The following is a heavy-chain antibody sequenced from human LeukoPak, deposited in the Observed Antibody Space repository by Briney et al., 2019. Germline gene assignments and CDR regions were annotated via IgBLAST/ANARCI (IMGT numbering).Heavy chain of an antibody. D-gene: IGHD3-22*01. CDR2: ISGSGADT. V-gene: IGHV3-23*01. J-gene: IGHJ4*02. CDR1: GSTSSSYA. CDR3: AKARDQYDNSGYYFLHPFDY. Sequence: GGSLRLSCAASGSTSSSYAMTWVRQPPGKGLEWVSAISGSGADTHYADSVKGRFTISRDNSKNTLYLQMNILRAEDTAVYYCAKARDQYDNSGYYFLHPFDYGGQEALVTVSS.